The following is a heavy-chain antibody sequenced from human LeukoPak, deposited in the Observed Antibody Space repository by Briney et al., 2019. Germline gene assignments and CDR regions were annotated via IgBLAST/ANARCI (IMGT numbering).Heavy chain of an antibody. J-gene: IGHJ6*03. CDR1: GFTFSTYG. Sequence: GGSLRLSCAASGFTFSTYGMHWVRQAPGKGLEWVAVIWYDGSNKYYADSVKGRFTISRDNSKNTLYLQMNSLRAEDTAVYYCAKGRSGYYYYCMDVWGKGTTVTVSS. CDR2: IWYDGSNK. CDR3: AKGRSGYYYYCMDV. V-gene: IGHV3-33*06. D-gene: IGHD3-3*01.